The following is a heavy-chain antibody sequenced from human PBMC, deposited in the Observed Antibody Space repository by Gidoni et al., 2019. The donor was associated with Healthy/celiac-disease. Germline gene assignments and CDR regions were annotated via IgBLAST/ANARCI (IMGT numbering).Heavy chain of an antibody. CDR1: GGSFSGYY. D-gene: IGHD5-18*01. CDR3: ARESGYSYGRFDY. V-gene: IGHV4-34*01. Sequence: QVQLQQWGAGLLKPSETMSLTCAVYGGSFSGYYWSWIRPPPGKGLEWIGEINHSGTTTYNPSLKSRVTISVDTSKNQFSLKLSSVTAADTAVYYCARESGYSYGRFDYWGQGTLVTVSS. CDR2: INHSGTT. J-gene: IGHJ4*02.